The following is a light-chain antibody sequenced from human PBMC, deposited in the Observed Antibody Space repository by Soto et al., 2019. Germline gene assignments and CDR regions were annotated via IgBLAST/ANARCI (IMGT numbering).Light chain of an antibody. V-gene: IGKV1-27*01. J-gene: IGKJ1*01. CDR2: AAS. CDR1: EGISNY. Sequence: DIQMTQSPSSLSASVGDRVTITSRASEGISNYLAWYQQKPGKVPKLLIYAASTLQSGVPSRFSGSGSGTDFTLTISSLHPEDVATYYCQKYNSAPRTFGQGTKVEIK. CDR3: QKYNSAPRT.